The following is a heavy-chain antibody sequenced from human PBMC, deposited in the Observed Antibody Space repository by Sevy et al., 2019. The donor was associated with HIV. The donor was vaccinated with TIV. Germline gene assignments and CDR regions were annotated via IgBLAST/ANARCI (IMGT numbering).Heavy chain of an antibody. J-gene: IGHJ4*02. CDR3: ARDPNTTMATYYFDS. V-gene: IGHV3-30*04. CDR2: ISYDGVSK. D-gene: IGHD5-18*01. CDR1: GFMXSVYT. Sequence: GGSLRLSCAASGFMXSVYTMHWVRQAPGKGLEWMAVISYDGVSKYYANSVKGRFTISRDNSKTTLYLQMNSVRTEDTAVYYCARDPNTTMATYYFDSWGQGTLVTVSS.